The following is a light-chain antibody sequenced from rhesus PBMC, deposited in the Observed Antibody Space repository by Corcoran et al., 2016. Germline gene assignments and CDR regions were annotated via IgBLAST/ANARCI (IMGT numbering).Light chain of an antibody. CDR3: MQAVRSPSS. CDR1: QSLVYSDGKSY. J-gene: IGKJ2*01. Sequence: DIVMTQTPLSLPVTLGEPASISCRPSQSLVYSDGKSYLDWYRQKLGQSPQLLMYLVSKRDSGVPDKFSGSGSGSDFTLKLSRVGADDVGVYYCMQAVRSPSSFGPGTKVEI. V-gene: IGKV2-82*01. CDR2: LVS.